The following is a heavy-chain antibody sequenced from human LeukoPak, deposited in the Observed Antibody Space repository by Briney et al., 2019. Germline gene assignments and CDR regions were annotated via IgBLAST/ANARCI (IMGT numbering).Heavy chain of an antibody. V-gene: IGHV4-39*01. J-gene: IGHJ1*01. CDR2: IYYSGST. CDR1: GGSISSSSYY. CDR3: ARTYGSGSYDLQPAEYFQH. D-gene: IGHD3-10*01. Sequence: PETLSLTCTVSGGSISSSSYYWGWIRQPPGKGLEWIGSIYYSGSTYYNPSLKSRVTISVDTSKNQFSLKLSSVTAADTAVYYCARTYGSGSYDLQPAEYFQHWGQGTLVTVSS.